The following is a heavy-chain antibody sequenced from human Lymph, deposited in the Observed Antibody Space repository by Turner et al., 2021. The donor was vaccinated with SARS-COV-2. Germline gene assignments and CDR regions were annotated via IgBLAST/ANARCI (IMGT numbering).Heavy chain of an antibody. Sequence: QVQLVQSGAEVKKPGASVTVSCKASGYTFTGYYMHWVRQAPGQGLEWMGWINPNSGGTNYAQKCQGRVTMTRDTSISTAYMELSRLRSDDTAVYYCARDVERYNDFWSGYSGGYGLDVWGQGTTVTVSS. D-gene: IGHD3-3*01. CDR2: INPNSGGT. CDR1: GYTFTGYY. J-gene: IGHJ6*02. V-gene: IGHV1-2*02. CDR3: ARDVERYNDFWSGYSGGYGLDV.